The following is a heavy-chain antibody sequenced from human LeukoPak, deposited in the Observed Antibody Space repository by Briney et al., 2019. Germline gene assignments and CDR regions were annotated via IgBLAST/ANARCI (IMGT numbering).Heavy chain of an antibody. CDR2: IIPIFGTT. J-gene: IGHJ4*02. V-gene: IGHV1-69*13. CDR1: GGTFSSYG. CDR3: ARLSKGGNSALIDY. D-gene: IGHD4-23*01. Sequence: ASVKVSCKASGGTFSSYGISWVRQAPGQGLEWMGGIIPIFGTTNYAQKFQGRVTISADESTSTAYMELSSLRSEDTAVYYCARLSKGGNSALIDYWGQGTLVTVSS.